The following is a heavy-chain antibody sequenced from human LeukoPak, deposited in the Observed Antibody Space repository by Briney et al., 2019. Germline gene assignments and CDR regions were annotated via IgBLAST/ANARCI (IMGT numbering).Heavy chain of an antibody. Sequence: ASVKVSCKASGYTFSTYDIHWVRQATGQGLEWMGWVNPNSGNTDFGQKFQGRLTITRNTSISTVYMELSSLGSEDTAVYYCARQSEFLEWLYYFDSWGQGTLVTVSS. CDR2: VNPNSGNT. V-gene: IGHV1-8*03. CDR1: GYTFSTYD. CDR3: ARQSEFLEWLYYFDS. D-gene: IGHD3-3*01. J-gene: IGHJ4*02.